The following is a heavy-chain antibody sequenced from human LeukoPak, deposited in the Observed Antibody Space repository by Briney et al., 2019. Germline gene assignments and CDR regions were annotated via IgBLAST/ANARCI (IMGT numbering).Heavy chain of an antibody. Sequence: GASVKVSCKASGYTFTGYYMHWVRQAPGQGLEWMGIINPSGGSTSYAQKFQGRVTMTRDTSTSTVYMELSSLRSEDTAVYYCARKIAVAGYFDYWGQGTLVTVSS. CDR3: ARKIAVAGYFDY. CDR1: GYTFTGYY. J-gene: IGHJ4*02. CDR2: INPSGGST. D-gene: IGHD6-19*01. V-gene: IGHV1-46*01.